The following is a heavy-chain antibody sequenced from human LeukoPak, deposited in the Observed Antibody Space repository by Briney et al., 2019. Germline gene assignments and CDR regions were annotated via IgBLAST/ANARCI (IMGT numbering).Heavy chain of an antibody. D-gene: IGHD2-2*01. CDR3: ARAGLVVPAANFDY. CDR1: GGSISSGDYY. CDR2: IYYSGST. J-gene: IGHJ4*02. V-gene: IGHV4-30-4*01. Sequence: PSQTLSLTCTVSGGSISSGDYYWSWIRQPPGTGLEWIGYIYYSGSTYYNPSLKSRVTISVDTSKNQFSLKLSSVTAADTAVYYCARAGLVVPAANFDYWGQGTLVTVSS.